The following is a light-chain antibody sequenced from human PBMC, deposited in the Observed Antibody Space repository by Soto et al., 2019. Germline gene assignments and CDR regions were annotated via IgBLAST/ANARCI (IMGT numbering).Light chain of an antibody. CDR3: SSFASTDTPMV. V-gene: IGLV2-14*03. CDR2: DVS. J-gene: IGLJ2*01. Sequence: QSALTQPASVSGSPGQSITISCTGTSTDVGGYNHVSWYQQHPGEARKLMIYDVSSRPSGVSNRFSGSKAADTASLTISGLQAEDEADYYCSSFASTDTPMVFGGGTKLTVL. CDR1: STDVGGYNH.